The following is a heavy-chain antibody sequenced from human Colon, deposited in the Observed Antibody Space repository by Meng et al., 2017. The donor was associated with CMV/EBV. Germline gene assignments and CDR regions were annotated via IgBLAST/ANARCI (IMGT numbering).Heavy chain of an antibody. J-gene: IGHJ4*02. CDR1: GFTFSRFG. D-gene: IGHD3-22*01. CDR3: ASFDRNYYDSSGYPVGLGY. CDR2: ISGSGNVI. V-gene: IGHV3-48*03. Sequence: GGSLRLSCTASGFTFSRFGMSWVRQAPEKGLEWVSHISGSGNVIYYAESMKGRFTISRDNAKNSLYLQMSNLRAEDTAVYYCASFDRNYYDSSGYPVGLGYWGQGTLVTVSS.